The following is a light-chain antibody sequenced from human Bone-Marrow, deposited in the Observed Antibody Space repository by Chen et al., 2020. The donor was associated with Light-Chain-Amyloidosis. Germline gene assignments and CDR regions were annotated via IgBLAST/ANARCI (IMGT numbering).Light chain of an antibody. CDR1: QTISSNY. CDR3: QQYGTSPLT. J-gene: IGKJ4*01. V-gene: IGKV3-20*01. Sequence: EIVLTQSPGTLSLSPGEGANLSCTASQTISSNYLTWYQQKFGQAPRLLIFGAPSRATGIPDRFTGSGSGTDFTLTINRLEPEDFAMYYCQQYGTSPLTFGGGTKVEIK. CDR2: GAP.